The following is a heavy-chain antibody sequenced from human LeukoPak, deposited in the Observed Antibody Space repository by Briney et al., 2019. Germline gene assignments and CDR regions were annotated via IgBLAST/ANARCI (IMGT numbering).Heavy chain of an antibody. D-gene: IGHD6-25*01. Sequence: ASVKVSCKASGYTFTSYYMHWVRQAPGQGLEWMGWMNPNSGNTGYAQKFQGRVTMTRNTSISTAYMELSSLRSEDTAVYYCARGRAAQGYFDYWGQGTLVTDSS. V-gene: IGHV1-8*02. CDR1: GYTFTSYY. CDR3: ARGRAAQGYFDY. CDR2: MNPNSGNT. J-gene: IGHJ4*02.